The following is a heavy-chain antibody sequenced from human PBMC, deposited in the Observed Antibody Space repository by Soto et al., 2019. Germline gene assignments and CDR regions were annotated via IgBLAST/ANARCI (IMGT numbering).Heavy chain of an antibody. D-gene: IGHD3-3*01. CDR1: GFTVTRDS. J-gene: IGHJ4*02. CDR2: ISSTTNYI. V-gene: IGHV3-21*06. Sequence: GGSLRLSCAAAGFTVTRDSMNRVRQAPGKGLEWVSSISSTTNYIYYGDSMKGRFTISRDNAKNSLYLEMNSLRAEDPAVYYAAKGPEDLPSIFDYWGQGTLVTVS. CDR3: AKGPEDLPSIFDY.